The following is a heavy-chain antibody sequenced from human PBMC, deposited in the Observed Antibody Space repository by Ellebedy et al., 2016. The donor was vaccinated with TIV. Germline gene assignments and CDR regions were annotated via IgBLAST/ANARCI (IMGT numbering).Heavy chain of an antibody. CDR1: GGTFGNHP. Sequence: SVKVSCKASGGTFGNHPLSWVRQAPGQGLEWVGRIIPMFGVTDTAQMLQGRLTITADESTSTAHMELSSPRPEDTAVYYCARNSDVVLIPSAYASSFDIWGQGTMVTVSS. CDR3: ARNSDVVLIPSAYASSFDI. CDR2: IIPMFGVT. J-gene: IGHJ3*02. V-gene: IGHV1-69*13. D-gene: IGHD2-21*01.